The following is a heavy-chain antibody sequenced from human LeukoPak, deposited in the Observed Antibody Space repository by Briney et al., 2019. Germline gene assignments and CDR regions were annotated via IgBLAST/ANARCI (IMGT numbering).Heavy chain of an antibody. CDR3: VRNLAVAGTCFDS. V-gene: IGHV3-7*03. Sequence: GGSLRLSCAASVCTFRNYWMSWVRQAPGTGLEWVANIKQDGSDRNYVTSVRGRFTISRDNAESSLYLQMNSLRVEDTAVYYCVRNLAVAGTCFDSWGQGTLVTVSS. J-gene: IGHJ4*02. D-gene: IGHD6-19*01. CDR1: VCTFRNYW. CDR2: IKQDGSDR.